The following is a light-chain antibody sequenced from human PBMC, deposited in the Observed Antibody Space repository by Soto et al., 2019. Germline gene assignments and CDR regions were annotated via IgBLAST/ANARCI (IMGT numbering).Light chain of an antibody. CDR2: DAS. J-gene: IGKJ5*01. V-gene: IGKV1-5*01. CDR3: QQANSFPIT. Sequence: DIQMTQSPSTLSASVGDRVTITCRASQSISSWLAWYQQKPGKAPKLLIYDASSLESGVPSRFSGSGSGPDFTLTISSLQPEDFATYFCQQANSFPITFGQGTRLEIK. CDR1: QSISSW.